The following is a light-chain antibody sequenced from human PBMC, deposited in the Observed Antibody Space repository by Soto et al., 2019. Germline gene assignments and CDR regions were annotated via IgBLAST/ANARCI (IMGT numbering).Light chain of an antibody. Sequence: ETMMTQSPDTLSVSLGERGTLSCRASQSVSSKYLAWYQQKPGQAPRLLIYGASSRATGIPDRFSGSGSGTDFTLTISRLEPEDFAVYYCQHYGSSTWTFGQGTKVDIK. CDR2: GAS. V-gene: IGKV3-20*01. J-gene: IGKJ1*01. CDR3: QHYGSSTWT. CDR1: QSVSSKY.